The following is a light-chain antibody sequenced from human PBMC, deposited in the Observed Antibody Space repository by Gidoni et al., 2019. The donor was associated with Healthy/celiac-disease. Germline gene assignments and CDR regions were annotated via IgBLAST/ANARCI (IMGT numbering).Light chain of an antibody. CDR3: QQSYSTPRIFT. Sequence: DIQMTQSPSSLSASVGDRVTITCRASPSISSYLNWYQQKPGNAPKLLIYAASSLQSGVPSRFSGSGAGTEFTITISSLQPEDVATYYCQQSYSTPRIFTFGPGTKVDIK. CDR1: PSISSY. CDR2: AAS. J-gene: IGKJ3*01. V-gene: IGKV1-39*01.